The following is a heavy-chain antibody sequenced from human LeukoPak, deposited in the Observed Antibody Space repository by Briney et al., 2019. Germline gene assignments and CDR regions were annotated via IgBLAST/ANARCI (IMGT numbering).Heavy chain of an antibody. Sequence: PGGSLRLSCAGSGFTFSNYAMSWVRQAPGKGLEWVSCISGSGGSTYYADSVKGRFTISRDNSKNTLYLQMDSLRAEDTAVYYCVRGDYFDSSGKLDYWGQGTLVTVSS. CDR3: VRGDYFDSSGKLDY. CDR2: ISGSGGST. CDR1: GFTFSNYA. V-gene: IGHV3-23*01. J-gene: IGHJ4*02. D-gene: IGHD3-22*01.